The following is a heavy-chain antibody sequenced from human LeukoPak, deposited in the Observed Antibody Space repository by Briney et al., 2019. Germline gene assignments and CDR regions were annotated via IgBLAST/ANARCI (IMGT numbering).Heavy chain of an antibody. D-gene: IGHD2-15*01. CDR1: GGSISSSSYY. V-gene: IGHV4-39*07. CDR3: ARTLAGNIIVVVAAHDFDY. Sequence: SETLSLTCTVSGGSISSSSYYWGWIRQPPGKGLEWIGSIYYSGSTYYNPSLKSRVTISVDTSKNQFSLKLSSVTAADTAVYYCARTLAGNIIVVVAAHDFDYWGQGTLVTDSS. J-gene: IGHJ4*02. CDR2: IYYSGST.